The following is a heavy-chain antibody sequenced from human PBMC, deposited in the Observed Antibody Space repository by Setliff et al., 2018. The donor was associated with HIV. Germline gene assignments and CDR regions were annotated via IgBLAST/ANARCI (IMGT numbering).Heavy chain of an antibody. Sequence: GESLRLSCAASGFSLRTYAMSWVRQAPGKGLEWVSVISGSGGSTYYADSVKGRFTISRDNSKNTLYLQMNSLRAEDSAVYYCAKTPLALVRGAQPYFDYWGQGTLVTVSS. CDR3: AKTPLALVRGAQPYFDY. J-gene: IGHJ4*02. D-gene: IGHD3-10*01. CDR2: ISGSGGST. CDR1: GFSLRTYA. V-gene: IGHV3-23*01.